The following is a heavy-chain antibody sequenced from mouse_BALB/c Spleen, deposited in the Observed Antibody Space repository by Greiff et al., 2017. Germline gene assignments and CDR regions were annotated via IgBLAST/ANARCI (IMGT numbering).Heavy chain of an antibody. D-gene: IGHD2-1*01. Sequence: VKLQESGPELVKPGASVQMSCKASGYTFTDDVISWVKQRTGQDLEWIGEIYPGSGSTYYTEKFKGKATLTADKSANTAYMQLSSLTSEDSAVYFCARDGNYLDYWGQGTTLTVSA. J-gene: IGHJ2*01. V-gene: IGHV1-77*01. CDR2: IYPGSGST. CDR1: GYTFTDDV. CDR3: ARDGNYLDY.